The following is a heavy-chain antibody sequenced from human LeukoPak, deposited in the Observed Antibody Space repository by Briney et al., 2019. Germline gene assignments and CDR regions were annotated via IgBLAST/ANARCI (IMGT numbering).Heavy chain of an antibody. Sequence: RASVKVSRKASGGTFSSYAISWVRQAPGQGLEWMGGIIPIFGTANYAQKFQGRVTITTDESTSTAYMELSSLRSEDTAVYYCARGVGYYGDLDYWGQGTLVTVSS. V-gene: IGHV1-69*05. D-gene: IGHD4-17*01. CDR1: GGTFSSYA. J-gene: IGHJ4*02. CDR2: IIPIFGTA. CDR3: ARGVGYYGDLDY.